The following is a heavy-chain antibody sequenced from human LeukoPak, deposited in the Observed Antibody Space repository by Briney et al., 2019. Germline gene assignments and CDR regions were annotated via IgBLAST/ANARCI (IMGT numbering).Heavy chain of an antibody. CDR1: GGSISSYY. D-gene: IGHD3-10*01. V-gene: IGHV4-59*01. J-gene: IGHJ4*02. Sequence: SETLSLTCTVSGGSISSYYWSWIRQPPGKGLEWIGYIYYSGSTNYNPSLKSRVTISVDTSKNQFSLKLSSATAADTAAYYCARVVYYGSGSSISYYFDYWGQGTLVTASS. CDR3: ARVVYYGSGSSISYYFDY. CDR2: IYYSGST.